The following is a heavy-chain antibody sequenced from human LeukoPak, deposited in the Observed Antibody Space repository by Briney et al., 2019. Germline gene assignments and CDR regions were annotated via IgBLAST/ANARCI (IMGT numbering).Heavy chain of an antibody. D-gene: IGHD1-1*01. J-gene: IGHJ4*02. CDR3: ARGLSLSGTTYYFDY. CDR1: GGSFSGYY. CDR2: INHSGST. V-gene: IGHV4-34*01. Sequence: PSETLSLTCAVYGGSFSGYYWSWIRQPPGKGLEWIGEINHSGSTNYNPSLKSRVTISVDTSKNQFSLKLSSVTAADTAVYYCARGLSLSGTTYYFDYWGQGTLVTVSS.